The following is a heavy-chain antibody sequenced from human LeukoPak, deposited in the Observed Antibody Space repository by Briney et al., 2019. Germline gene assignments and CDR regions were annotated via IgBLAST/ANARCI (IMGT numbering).Heavy chain of an antibody. J-gene: IGHJ4*02. CDR2: ISGSGGST. CDR1: GFTFSSYA. D-gene: IGHD5-12*01. V-gene: IGHV3-23*01. Sequence: PTGGSLRLSCAASGFTFSSYAMSWVRQAPGKGLGWVSAISGSGGSTYYADSVKGRFTISRDNSKNTLYLQMNSLRAEDTAVYYCAKGPWLLLDYWGQGTLVTVYS. CDR3: AKGPWLLLDY.